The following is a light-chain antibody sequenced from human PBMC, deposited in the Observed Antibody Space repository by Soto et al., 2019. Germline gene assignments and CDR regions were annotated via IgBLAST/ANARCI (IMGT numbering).Light chain of an antibody. Sequence: QSALTQPASVSGSPGQSITISCTGTSGDVGGYNLVSWYQQHPGKAPKLIIHEVSERPSGVSSRFSASKSGRTASLTISGLQSEDEADYYCCSYAGDGTFVFATGTQLTLL. CDR3: CSYAGDGTFV. J-gene: IGLJ1*01. CDR1: SGDVGGYNL. CDR2: EVS. V-gene: IGLV2-23*02.